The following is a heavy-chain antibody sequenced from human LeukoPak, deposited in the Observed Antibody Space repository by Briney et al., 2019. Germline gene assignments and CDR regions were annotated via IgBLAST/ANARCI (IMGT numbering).Heavy chain of an antibody. CDR1: GDSISSSDYY. Sequence: SETLSLTCTVSGDSISSSDYYWAWIRQPPGKGLEWIGNIYYNGNTYYNSSLKSRVTISIDTSKNQFSLKLSSVTAADTAVYYCARDRGSQPFIDYWGQGTLVTVSS. CDR3: ARDRGSQPFIDY. J-gene: IGHJ4*02. V-gene: IGHV4-39*07. CDR2: IYYNGNT. D-gene: IGHD1-26*01.